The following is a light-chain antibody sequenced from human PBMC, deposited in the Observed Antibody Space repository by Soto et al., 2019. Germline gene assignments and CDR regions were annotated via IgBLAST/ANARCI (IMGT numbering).Light chain of an antibody. CDR2: DVS. CDR3: CSYTSSITYV. J-gene: IGLJ1*01. Sequence: QSALTQPASVSGSPGQSITISCSGTNSDVGGYNSVSWYQQHPGKAPKVMIYDVSNRPSGVSNRFSGSKSGNTASLTISGLQAEDEADYYCCSYTSSITYVFGTGTKVTVL. CDR1: NSDVGGYNS. V-gene: IGLV2-14*03.